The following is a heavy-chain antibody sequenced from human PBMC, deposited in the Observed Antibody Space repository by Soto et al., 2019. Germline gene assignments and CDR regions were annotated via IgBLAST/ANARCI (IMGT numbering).Heavy chain of an antibody. CDR3: ARVAYYGSGSYYGSPRVLDP. Sequence: SETLSLTCTVSGGSISESYWSWIRQPPGKGLEWIGYMYNTGSTVYNPSFTSRVTISVDTSKNQFSLKLNSVTAADTAVYYCARVAYYGSGSYYGSPRVLDPWGQGTLVTVS. CDR1: GGSISESY. CDR2: MYNTGST. V-gene: IGHV4-59*01. D-gene: IGHD3-10*01. J-gene: IGHJ5*02.